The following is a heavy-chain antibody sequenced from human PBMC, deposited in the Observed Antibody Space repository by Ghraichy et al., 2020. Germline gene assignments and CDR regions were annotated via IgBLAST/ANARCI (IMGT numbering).Heavy chain of an antibody. CDR1: GYTFTSYG. D-gene: IGHD3-3*01. J-gene: IGHJ6*02. Sequence: ASVKVSSKASGYTFTSYGISWVRQAPGQGLEWMGWISTYNAKTNYAQKFQGRVTMTTDTSTSTAYMELRSLRSDDTAVYYCARGGSHAIFGVVRNYYYGMDVWGQGTTVTVSS. CDR2: ISTYNAKT. V-gene: IGHV1-18*01. CDR3: ARGGSHAIFGVVRNYYYGMDV.